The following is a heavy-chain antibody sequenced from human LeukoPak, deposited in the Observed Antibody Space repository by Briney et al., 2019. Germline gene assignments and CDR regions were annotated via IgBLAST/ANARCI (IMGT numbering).Heavy chain of an antibody. V-gene: IGHV4-34*01. J-gene: IGHJ4*02. D-gene: IGHD4-11*01. CDR2: INHSGST. CDR1: GGSFSGYY. CDR3: ARVSAVTTVPHFDY. Sequence: PSETLSLTCAVYGGSFSGYYWSWIRQPPGKGLEWIGEINHSGSTNYNPSLKSRVTISVDTSKNQFSLKLSSVTAADTAVYYCARVSAVTTVPHFDYWGQGTLVTVSS.